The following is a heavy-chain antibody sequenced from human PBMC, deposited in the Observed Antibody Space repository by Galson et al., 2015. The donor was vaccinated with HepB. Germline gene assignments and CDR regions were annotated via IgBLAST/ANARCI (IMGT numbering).Heavy chain of an antibody. J-gene: IGHJ4*02. CDR1: GGSISSGSYY. CDR2: IYTSGST. D-gene: IGHD6-13*01. V-gene: IGHV4-61*02. CDR3: ARDLSSSSFFDY. Sequence: LSLTCTVSGGSISSGSYYWSWIRQPAGKGLEWIGRIYTSGSTNYNPSLKSRVTISVDTSKNQFSLKLSSVTAADTAVYYCARDLSSSSFFDYWGQGTLVTVSS.